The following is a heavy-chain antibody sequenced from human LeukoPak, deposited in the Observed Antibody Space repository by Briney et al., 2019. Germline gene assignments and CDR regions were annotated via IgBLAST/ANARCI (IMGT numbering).Heavy chain of an antibody. D-gene: IGHD2-15*01. Sequence: GGSLRLSCQASGFTFTNYAMSWVRQAPGKGLEWVSSINPDGGSFFADSVKGRFTISRDDSRSVVYLQMNSLSAEDTALYYCARSGVATYHYWGQGILVTVSS. CDR2: INPDGGS. CDR3: ARSGVATYHY. V-gene: IGHV3-23*01. CDR1: GFTFTNYA. J-gene: IGHJ4*02.